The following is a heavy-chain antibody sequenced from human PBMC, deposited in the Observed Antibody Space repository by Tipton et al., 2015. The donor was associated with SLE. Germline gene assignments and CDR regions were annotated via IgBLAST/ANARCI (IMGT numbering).Heavy chain of an antibody. CDR2: ITWNSHTI. D-gene: IGHD5-12*01. V-gene: IGHV3-9*01. CDR1: GFIFDDYA. CDR3: AKDKDIVATVTYSFDY. Sequence: RSLRLSCAASGFIFDDYAMHWVRQAPGKGLEWVSGITWNSHTIAYADSVEGRFTISRDNAKNSLYLQMNSLRAEDTALYFCAKDKDIVATVTYSFDYWGQGTLVTVSS. J-gene: IGHJ4*02.